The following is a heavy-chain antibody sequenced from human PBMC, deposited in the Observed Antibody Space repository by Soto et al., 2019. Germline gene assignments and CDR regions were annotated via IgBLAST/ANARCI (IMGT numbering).Heavy chain of an antibody. CDR1: GGYFNNRQTLNSYP. Sequence: QVQVVQSGAEVKRPGSSVNVSCKASGGYFNNRQTLNSYPISWVRQAPGQGLEWMGGIIPLFGTTHYAQRFQGRVTITADKSTSTTYLELKNVTSDDTAVYYCAKSLGGEIYYYYYAMDVWGQGTTVTVSS. CDR2: IIPLFGTT. J-gene: IGHJ6*02. D-gene: IGHD3-16*01. V-gene: IGHV1-69*06. CDR3: AKSLGGEIYYYYYAMDV.